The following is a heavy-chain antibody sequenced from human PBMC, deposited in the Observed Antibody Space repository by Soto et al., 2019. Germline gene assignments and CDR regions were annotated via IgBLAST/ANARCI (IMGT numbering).Heavy chain of an antibody. CDR1: GYTFTGYY. V-gene: IGHV1-2*02. CDR2: INPNSGGT. Sequence: QVPLVQSGAEVKKPGASVKVSCKASGYTFTGYYMHWVRQAPGQGLEWMGWINPNSGGTNYAQKFQGRVTMTRDTSISTAYMELSRLRSDDTAVYYCARSDYDFWSGYSFDYWGQGTLVTVSS. CDR3: ARSDYDFWSGYSFDY. D-gene: IGHD3-3*01. J-gene: IGHJ4*02.